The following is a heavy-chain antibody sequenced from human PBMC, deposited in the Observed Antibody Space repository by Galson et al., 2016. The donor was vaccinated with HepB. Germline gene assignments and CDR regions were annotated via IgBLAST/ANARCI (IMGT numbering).Heavy chain of an antibody. J-gene: IGHJ6*02. CDR1: GLIFSSYG. D-gene: IGHD1-7*01. V-gene: IGHV3-30*03. Sequence: AASGLIFSSYGMHWVRQAPGKGLEWVAVISYDGSNKYYADSVKGRFTISRDNSKNTLYLQMNSLRAEDTAVYYCARKELYYYYYGMDVWGQGTTVTVSS. CDR3: ARKELYYYYYGMDV. CDR2: ISYDGSNK.